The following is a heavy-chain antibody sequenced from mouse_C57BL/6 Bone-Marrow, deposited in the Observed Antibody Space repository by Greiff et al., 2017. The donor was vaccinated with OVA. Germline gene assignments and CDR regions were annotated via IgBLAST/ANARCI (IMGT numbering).Heavy chain of an antibody. CDR1: GFPITSGYY. CDR3: AGDRSIIPFAY. D-gene: IGHD1-2*01. V-gene: IGHV12-3*01. Sequence: VQLVESGPGLVKPSQSLFLTCSITGFPITSGYYWIWIRQSPGKPLEWMGYITHSGETFYNPSLQSPISITRDTSKNQFFLQLNSVTTEDTAMYYCAGDRSIIPFAYWGQGTLVTVSA. CDR2: ITHSGET. J-gene: IGHJ3*01.